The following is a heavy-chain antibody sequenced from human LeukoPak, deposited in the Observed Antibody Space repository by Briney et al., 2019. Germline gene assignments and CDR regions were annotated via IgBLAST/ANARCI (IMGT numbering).Heavy chain of an antibody. V-gene: IGHV4-39*01. CDR1: GGSISSSSYY. J-gene: IGHJ5*02. CDR3: ARAPHYGDYYNWFDP. CDR2: IYYSGST. Sequence: SETLSLTCTVSGGSISSSSYYWGWIRQPPGKGLEWIGSIYYSGSTYYNPSLKSRVTISVDTSKNQFSLKLSSVTAADTAVYYCARAPHYGDYYNWFDPWGQGTPVTVSS. D-gene: IGHD4-17*01.